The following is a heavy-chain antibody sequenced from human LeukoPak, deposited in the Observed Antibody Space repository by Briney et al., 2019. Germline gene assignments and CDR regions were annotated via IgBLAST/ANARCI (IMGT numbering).Heavy chain of an antibody. CDR2: IYYSGST. V-gene: IGHV4-59*01. Sequence: SETLSLTCTVSGGSISSYYWSWIRQPPGKGLEWIGYIYYSGSTKYNPSLKSRVTISVDTSKNLFSLKLSSVTAADTAVYYCARYRGKTTVSSLDWFDPWGQGTLVTVSS. D-gene: IGHD4-11*01. CDR1: GGSISSYY. J-gene: IGHJ5*02. CDR3: ARYRGKTTVSSLDWFDP.